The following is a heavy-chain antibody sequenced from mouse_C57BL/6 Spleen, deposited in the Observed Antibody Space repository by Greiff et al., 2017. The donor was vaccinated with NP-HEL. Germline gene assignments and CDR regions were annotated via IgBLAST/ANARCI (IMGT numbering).Heavy chain of an antibody. V-gene: IGHV1-69*01. Sequence: QVQLQQPGAELVMPGASVKLSCKASGYTFTSYWMHWVKQRPGQGLEWIGEIDPSDSYTNYNQKFKGKSTLTVDKSSSTAYMQLSSLTSEDSAVYYCARRYYCGSSGAMDYWGQGTSVTVSS. J-gene: IGHJ4*01. CDR3: ARRYYCGSSGAMDY. D-gene: IGHD1-1*01. CDR2: IDPSDSYT. CDR1: GYTFTSYW.